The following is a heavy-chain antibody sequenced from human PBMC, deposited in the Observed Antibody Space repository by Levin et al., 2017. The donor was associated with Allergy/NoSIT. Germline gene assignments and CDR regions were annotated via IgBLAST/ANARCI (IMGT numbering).Heavy chain of an antibody. J-gene: IGHJ4*02. V-gene: IGHV1-18*01. CDR2: ASAYNGNT. D-gene: IGHD5-24*01. Sequence: EASVKVSCKALGYTFTSFAISWVRQAPGQGLEWLGWASAYNGNTNYAQRFLGRVTMTTDTSTSTAYMVLRSLRSDDTAVYYCARDLGDGYNKWLDYWGQGSLVTVSS. CDR1: GYTFTSFA. CDR3: ARDLGDGYNKWLDY.